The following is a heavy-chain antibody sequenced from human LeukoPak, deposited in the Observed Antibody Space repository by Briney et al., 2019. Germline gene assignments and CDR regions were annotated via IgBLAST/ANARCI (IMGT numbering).Heavy chain of an antibody. D-gene: IGHD6-13*01. Sequence: SETLSLTCTVPGGSISSYYWSWIRQPPGKGLEWIGYIYYSGSNNYNPSLKSRVTISVDTSKNQVSLKLTSVTAADTAVYYCARGAWYSSSWYEYFQHWGQGTLVTVSS. V-gene: IGHV4-59*01. CDR1: GGSISSYY. J-gene: IGHJ1*01. CDR3: ARGAWYSSSWYEYFQH. CDR2: IYYSGSN.